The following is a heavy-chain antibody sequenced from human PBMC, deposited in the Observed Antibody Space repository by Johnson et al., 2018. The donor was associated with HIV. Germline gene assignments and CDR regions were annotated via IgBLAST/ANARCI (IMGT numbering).Heavy chain of an antibody. V-gene: IGHV3-66*02. J-gene: IGHJ3*02. CDR1: GFTVSSNY. CDR2: ISSSGRTI. Sequence: VQLVESGGGLVQPGGSLRLSCAASGFTVSSNYMSWVRQPPGKGLESISYISSSGRTIYYADSVKGRFTISRDNSKNTLYLQMNSLRAEDTAVYYCVREPRPPNAFDIWGQGTMVTVSS. CDR3: VREPRPPNAFDI. D-gene: IGHD1-26*01.